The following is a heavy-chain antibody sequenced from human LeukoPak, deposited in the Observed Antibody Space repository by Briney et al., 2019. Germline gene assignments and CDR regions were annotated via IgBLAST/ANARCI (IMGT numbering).Heavy chain of an antibody. CDR1: GGPISSDF. Sequence: PSETLSLTCTVSGGPISSDFWSWIRQPPGKGLEWLGYISYTAYTRYNPSLKSRVTISLDTSKNQFSLELNSVTAADAAVYYCARGPGTSGLTYYFDSWGQGTLVSVSS. J-gene: IGHJ4*02. CDR3: ARGPGTSGLTYYFDS. CDR2: ISYTAYT. V-gene: IGHV4-59*01. D-gene: IGHD1-26*01.